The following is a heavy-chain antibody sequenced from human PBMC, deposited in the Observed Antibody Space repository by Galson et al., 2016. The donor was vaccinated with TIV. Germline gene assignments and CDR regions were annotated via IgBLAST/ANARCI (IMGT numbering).Heavy chain of an antibody. Sequence: SVKVSCKASGGTFSSYAISWVRQAPGQGLEWMGGIIPIFGTANYAQKFQGRVTITADESTSTAYMELSSLRSEDTAVYYCARRSAAITIFGVDYYYGMDVWGQGTKVSVSS. CDR3: ARRSAAITIFGVDYYYGMDV. CDR1: GGTFSSYA. J-gene: IGHJ6*02. V-gene: IGHV1-69*13. CDR2: IIPIFGTA. D-gene: IGHD3-3*01.